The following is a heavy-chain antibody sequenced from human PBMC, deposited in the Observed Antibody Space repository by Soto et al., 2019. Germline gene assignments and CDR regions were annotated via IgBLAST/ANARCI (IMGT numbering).Heavy chain of an antibody. CDR3: ARDPTMIVVTNHFDI. V-gene: IGHV3-30-3*01. CDR1: GFTFSSHA. J-gene: IGHJ3*02. D-gene: IGHD3-22*01. CDR2: ISYDGSNQ. Sequence: QVQLVESGGGVVQPGRSLRLSCAASGFTFSSHAMHWVRQAPGKGLEWLAVISYDGSNQFYADSVKGRFTMSRDSSKNTLYLQMNSLRAEDTAVYYCARDPTMIVVTNHFDIWGQGTMVTVSS.